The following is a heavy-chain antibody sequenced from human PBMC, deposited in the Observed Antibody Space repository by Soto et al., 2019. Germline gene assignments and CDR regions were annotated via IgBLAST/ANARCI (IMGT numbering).Heavy chain of an antibody. J-gene: IGHJ5*02. CDR3: ARNGDSSDYRGWFYP. Sequence: EVQLVESGGGLVQPGGSLRLSCAASGFTVSSNYMRWVSQASEKGLEWVSVIYSGGTTYYADSVKGRFTISRDNSKNTLYLQMNSLRAEDTAVYYCARNGDSSDYRGWFYPWGQGTLVTVSS. CDR1: GFTVSSNY. V-gene: IGHV3-66*01. D-gene: IGHD3-22*01. CDR2: IYSGGTT.